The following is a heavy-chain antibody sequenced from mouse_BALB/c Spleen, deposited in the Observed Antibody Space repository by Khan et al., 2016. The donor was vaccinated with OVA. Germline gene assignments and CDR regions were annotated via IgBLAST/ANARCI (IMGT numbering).Heavy chain of an antibody. CDR3: AIGRAN. V-gene: IGHV3-2*02. J-gene: IGHJ3*01. CDR1: SFSITSDYV. CDR2: ITYSGST. Sequence: VQLKESGPGLVKPSQSLSLTCTVTSFSITSDYVWYWLRQFPGNKLEWLGFITYSGSTNYTPSLKSRITITRDTSKNQFFLQLNFVTTNDTATYYFAIGRANWGQGTMVTVSA. D-gene: IGHD2-14*01.